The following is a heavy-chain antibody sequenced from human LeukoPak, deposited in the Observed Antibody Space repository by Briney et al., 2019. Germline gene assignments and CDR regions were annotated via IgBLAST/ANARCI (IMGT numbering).Heavy chain of an antibody. Sequence: SETLSLTCAVYGGSFSGYYWSWIRQPPGKGLEWIGEINHSGSTNYNPSLKSRVTISVDTSKNQFSLKLSSVTAADTAVYYCARDLVGYYGGNLGDDAFDIWGQGTMVTVSS. V-gene: IGHV4-34*01. CDR1: GGSFSGYY. CDR3: ARDLVGYYGGNLGDDAFDI. CDR2: INHSGST. J-gene: IGHJ3*02. D-gene: IGHD4-23*01.